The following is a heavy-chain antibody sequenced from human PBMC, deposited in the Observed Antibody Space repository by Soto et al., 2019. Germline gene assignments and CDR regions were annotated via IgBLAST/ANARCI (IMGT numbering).Heavy chain of an antibody. J-gene: IGHJ6*02. V-gene: IGHV5-51*01. CDR3: ARQGFWPLDGMDV. CDR2: IYPGDSDT. Sequence: GESLKISCKGSGYSFTSYWIGWVRQMPGKGLEWMVIIYPGDSDTRYSPSFQGQVTISADKSISTAYLQWSSLKASDTAMYYCARQGFWPLDGMDVWGQGTTVTVSS. D-gene: IGHD3-3*01. CDR1: GYSFTSYW.